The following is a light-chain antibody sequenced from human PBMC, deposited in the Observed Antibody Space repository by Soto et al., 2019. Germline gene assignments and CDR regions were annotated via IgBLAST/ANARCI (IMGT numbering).Light chain of an antibody. J-gene: IGLJ2*01. V-gene: IGLV1-44*01. Sequence: QSVLTQPPSASGTPGQRVTISCSGSASDVGRNVVTWYQQSPGTAPRVLIYGTDQRASGVPDRCSGYKSDTSASLAISGLQAEDDADYYCAAWSDSLTGVVFGGGTKLTVL. CDR2: GTD. CDR3: AAWSDSLTGVV. CDR1: ASDVGRNV.